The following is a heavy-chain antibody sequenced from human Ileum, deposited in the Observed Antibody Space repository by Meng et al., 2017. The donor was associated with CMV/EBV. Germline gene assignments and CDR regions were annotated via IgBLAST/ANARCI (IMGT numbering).Heavy chain of an antibody. D-gene: IGHD2-2*02. Sequence: GGSLRLSCAASGFTFSSYGMHWVRQAPGKGLEWVSFMSGGGGDIVYADSVKGRFTISRDNSKNRMYLQMNSLRDEDTAMYYCAKGGGFCDRATCYTLNFDSWGQGTLVTVSS. CDR1: GFTFSSYG. CDR3: AKGGGFCDRATCYTLNFDS. J-gene: IGHJ4*02. V-gene: IGHV3-48*02. CDR2: MSGGGGDI.